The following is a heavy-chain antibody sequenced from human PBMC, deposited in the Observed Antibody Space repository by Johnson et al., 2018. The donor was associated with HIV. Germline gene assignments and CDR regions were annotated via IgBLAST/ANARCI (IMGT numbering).Heavy chain of an antibody. D-gene: IGHD6-6*01. J-gene: IGHJ3*02. Sequence: VQLVESGGGVVQPGRSLRLSCAASGFSFSSYAMHWVRQAPGKGLEWVALMSFDGSNKYYADSVKGRFTISRDNSKNTLYLQMNSLRTEDTAVYYCAKSSSSFGAFDIWGQGTMVTVSS. CDR3: AKSSSSFGAFDI. V-gene: IGHV3-30*04. CDR1: GFSFSSYA. CDR2: MSFDGSNK.